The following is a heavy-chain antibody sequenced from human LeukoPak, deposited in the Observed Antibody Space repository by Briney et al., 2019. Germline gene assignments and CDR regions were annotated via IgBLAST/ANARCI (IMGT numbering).Heavy chain of an antibody. J-gene: IGHJ6*02. CDR3: ARGRWGDYYSGMDV. CDR1: GFTFSSYA. CDR2: ISYDGSNK. V-gene: IGHV3-30-3*01. D-gene: IGHD3-16*01. Sequence: GRSLRLSCAASGFTFSSYAMHWVRQAPGKGLEWVAVISYDGSNKYYADSVKGRFTISIDNSKNTLYLQMTSLRAEEKAVYYCARGRWGDYYSGMDVWGQGTTVTVSS.